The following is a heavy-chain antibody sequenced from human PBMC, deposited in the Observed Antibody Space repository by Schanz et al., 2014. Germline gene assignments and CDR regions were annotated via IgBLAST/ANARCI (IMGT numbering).Heavy chain of an antibody. V-gene: IGHV3-23*04. J-gene: IGHJ6*02. CDR2: ISGGGGTR. CDR3: AKDSCSSTTCYGYGMDV. CDR1: GFTFSSYG. Sequence: EGQLAESGGGVVQPGRSLRLSCAASGFTFSSYGMSWVRQGPGKGLEWVSGISGGGGTRNYADSVKGRFTVFRDNSKRTLYLEINDPRAEDTAVYYCAKDSCSSTTCYGYGMDVWGQGSTVTVSS. D-gene: IGHD2-2*01.